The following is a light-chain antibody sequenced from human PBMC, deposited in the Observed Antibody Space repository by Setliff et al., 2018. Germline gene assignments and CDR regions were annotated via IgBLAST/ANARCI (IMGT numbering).Light chain of an antibody. Sequence: QSALTQPAAVSGSPGQSITISCAGTSSDVGGYNYVSWYQQHPGKAPKLMIYDVSNRPSGVSNRFSGSKAGNTASLTISGLQADDEADYYCSSYTSSCTYVFGTGTKSPS. J-gene: IGLJ1*01. CDR1: SSDVGGYNY. CDR2: DVS. V-gene: IGLV2-14*03. CDR3: SSYTSSCTYV.